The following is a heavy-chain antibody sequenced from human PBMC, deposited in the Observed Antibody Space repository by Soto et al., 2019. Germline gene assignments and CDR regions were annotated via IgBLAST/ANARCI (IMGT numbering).Heavy chain of an antibody. CDR1: RYTYTSYG. D-gene: IGHD3-9*01. V-gene: IGHV1-18*01. Sequence: ASVKVTCKASRYTYTSYGISWVRQPPGQGLAGMGWISAYNGNTNYARKLRGRVTMTTDTYTRKADVAVKNLRSDHAPGYYCVRSGWVDLLFYSDYWGQGTLVTVSS. CDR2: ISAYNGNT. J-gene: IGHJ4*02. CDR3: VRSGWVDLLFYSDY.